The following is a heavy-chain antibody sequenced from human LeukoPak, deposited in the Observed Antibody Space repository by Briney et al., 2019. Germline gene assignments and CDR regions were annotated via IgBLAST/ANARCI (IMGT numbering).Heavy chain of an antibody. CDR2: ISSSSSYI. CDR1: GFTFSSYS. CDR3: ARDALIGPHIVVVTAPLGY. V-gene: IGHV3-21*01. Sequence: GGSLRLSCAASGFTFSSYSMNWVRQAPGKGLEWVSSISSSSSYIYYADSVKGRFTISRDNAKNSLYLQMNSLRAEDTAVYYCARDALIGPHIVVVTAPLGYWGQGTLVTVSS. J-gene: IGHJ4*02. D-gene: IGHD2-21*02.